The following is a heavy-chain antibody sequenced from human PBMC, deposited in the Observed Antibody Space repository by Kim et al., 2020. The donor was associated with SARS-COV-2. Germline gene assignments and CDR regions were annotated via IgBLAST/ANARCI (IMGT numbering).Heavy chain of an antibody. CDR1: GFTFNTYG. CDR2: ISYDGSNK. D-gene: IGHD1-26*01. CDR3: AKSFSGSYFGYDY. Sequence: GGSLRLSCAASGFTFNTYGMHWVRQAPGKGLEWVAVISYDGSNKYYADSVKGRFTISRDNSKNTLYLQMNSLRIEDTAVYYCAKSFSGSYFGYDYWGQGTQVTVSP. J-gene: IGHJ4*02. V-gene: IGHV3-30*18.